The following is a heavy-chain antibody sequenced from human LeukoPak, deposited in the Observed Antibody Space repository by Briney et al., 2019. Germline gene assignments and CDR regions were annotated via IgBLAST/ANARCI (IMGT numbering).Heavy chain of an antibody. CDR1: GGTFSSYA. Sequence: SVKVSCKASGGTFSSYAISWVRQAPGQGLEWMGGIILIFGTANYAQKFQGRVTITADESTSTAYMEVSSLRSEDTAVYYCARDRGSAMYYFDYWGQGTLVTVCS. CDR2: IILIFGTA. CDR3: ARDRGSAMYYFDY. V-gene: IGHV1-69*13. D-gene: IGHD5-18*01. J-gene: IGHJ4*02.